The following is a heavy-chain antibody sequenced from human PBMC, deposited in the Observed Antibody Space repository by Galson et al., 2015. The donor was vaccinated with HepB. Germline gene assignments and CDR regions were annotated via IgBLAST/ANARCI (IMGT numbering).Heavy chain of an antibody. CDR2: IIPIFGTA. CDR1: GGTFSSYA. Sequence: SVKVSCKASGGTFSSYAISWVRQAPGQGLEWMAGIIPIFGTANYAQKFQGRVAITADESTRTDYMELSRLRSEDTAVYYCARSWQAVAAHAGAFDIWGQGTMVTVSS. J-gene: IGHJ3*02. D-gene: IGHD6-19*01. CDR3: ARSWQAVAAHAGAFDI. V-gene: IGHV1-69*13.